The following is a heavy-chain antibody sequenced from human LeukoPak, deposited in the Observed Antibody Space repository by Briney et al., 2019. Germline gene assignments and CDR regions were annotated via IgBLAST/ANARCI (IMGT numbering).Heavy chain of an antibody. CDR3: ARDTPGRRGFCDY. V-gene: IGHV4-61*02. D-gene: IGHD1-14*01. CDR1: GGSISSGSYY. J-gene: IGHJ4*02. Sequence: PSETLSLTCTVSGGSISSGSYYWSWIRQPAGKGLEWIGRIYTSGSTNYNPSLKSRVTISVDTSKDQFSLKLSSVTAADTAVYYCARDTPGRRGFCDYWGQGTLVTVSS. CDR2: IYTSGST.